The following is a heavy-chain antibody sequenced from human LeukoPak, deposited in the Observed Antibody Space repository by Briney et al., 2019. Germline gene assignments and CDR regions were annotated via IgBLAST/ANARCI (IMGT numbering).Heavy chain of an antibody. J-gene: IGHJ5*02. V-gene: IGHV1-69*13. Sequence: GASVKVTRKASGGTFSNYPIIWVRQAPGRGLEWLGGIIPIYGTANYALMFQGRITLTAHESTATAYMELRSLTSDDTAMYFCATHTGGYNYWWFDIWGQGTLVSVSS. CDR1: GGTFSNYP. CDR3: ATHTGGYNYWWFDI. CDR2: IIPIYGTA. D-gene: IGHD5-24*01.